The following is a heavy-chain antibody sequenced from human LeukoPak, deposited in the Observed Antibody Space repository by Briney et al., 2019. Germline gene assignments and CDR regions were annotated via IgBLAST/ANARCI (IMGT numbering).Heavy chain of an antibody. Sequence: PSETLSLTCTVSGGSINSDYWSWVRQPPGKGLEWIGYMYYSGSSTNYNPSLKSRVTISVDRSKNQFSLKLSSVTAADTAVYYCARQGHKLTLVDYYGMDVWGQGTTVTVS. CDR1: GGSINSDY. CDR3: ARQGHKLTLVDYYGMDV. D-gene: IGHD1-26*01. J-gene: IGHJ6*02. CDR2: MYYSGSST. V-gene: IGHV4-59*08.